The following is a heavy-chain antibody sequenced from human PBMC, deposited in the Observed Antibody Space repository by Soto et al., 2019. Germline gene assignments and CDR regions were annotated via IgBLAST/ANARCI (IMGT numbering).Heavy chain of an antibody. CDR1: GFTFSTYS. CDR2: ISSSSSCM. V-gene: IGHV3-21*01. J-gene: IGHJ4*02. Sequence: GGSLRLSCAASGFTFSTYSMNWVRQAPGKGLEWVSFISSSSSCMNYADSVKGRFTISRDNAKNSLYLHMNSLRAEDTAVYYCARDHYGSGNYYFDDWGQGTLVTVSS. D-gene: IGHD3-10*01. CDR3: ARDHYGSGNYYFDD.